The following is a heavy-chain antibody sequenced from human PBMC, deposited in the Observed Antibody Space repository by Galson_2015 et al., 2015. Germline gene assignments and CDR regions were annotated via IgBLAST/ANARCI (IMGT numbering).Heavy chain of an antibody. J-gene: IGHJ4*02. Sequence: SLRLSCAASGFTFSSYGMHWVRQAPGKGLEWVAVIWYDGSNKYYADSVKGRFTISRDNSKNTLYLQMNSLRAEDTAVYYCAREEQWLGPVDYWGQGTLVTVSS. V-gene: IGHV3-33*01. CDR3: AREEQWLGPVDY. CDR2: IWYDGSNK. CDR1: GFTFSSYG. D-gene: IGHD6-19*01.